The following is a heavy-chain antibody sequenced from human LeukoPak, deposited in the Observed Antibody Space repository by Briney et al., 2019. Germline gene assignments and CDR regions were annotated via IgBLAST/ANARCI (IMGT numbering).Heavy chain of an antibody. CDR3: AKQLGYCSDGSCYFPY. CDR2: ISNNGGYT. D-gene: IGHD2-15*01. V-gene: IGHV3-23*01. Sequence: PGGSLRLSCAASGFTFSSSAMSCVRQAPGKGLEWVLAISNNGGYTYYADSVQGRFTISRDNSKSTLCLQMNSLRAEDTAVYYCAKQLGYCSDGSCYFPYWGQGTLVTVSS. J-gene: IGHJ4*02. CDR1: GFTFSSSA.